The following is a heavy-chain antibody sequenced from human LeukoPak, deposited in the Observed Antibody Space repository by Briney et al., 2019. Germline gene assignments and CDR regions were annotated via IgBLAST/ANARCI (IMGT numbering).Heavy chain of an antibody. D-gene: IGHD3-10*01. J-gene: IGHJ3*02. Sequence: GGSLRLSCAASGFTFSSYAMSWVRQAPGKGLEWVGRVKSKADDGTTDYAAPVQGRFTISRDDSKNTLSLQMNSLKTEDTAVYYCATEGGSGSYYGDDAFDMWGQGTMVTVSS. V-gene: IGHV3-15*01. CDR1: GFTFSSYA. CDR2: VKSKADDGTT. CDR3: ATEGGSGSYYGDDAFDM.